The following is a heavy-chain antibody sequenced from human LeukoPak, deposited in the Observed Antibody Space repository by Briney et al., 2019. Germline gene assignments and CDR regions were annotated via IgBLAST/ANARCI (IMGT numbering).Heavy chain of an antibody. V-gene: IGHV3-7*01. J-gene: IGHJ4*02. D-gene: IGHD3-22*01. CDR3: ARFSLYDNSGYYSWLFDF. CDR1: GFTFSTSW. CDR2: IQQDGSAK. Sequence: PGGSLRLSCAASGFTFSTSWMSWVRQAPGEGLEWVVDIQQDGSAKYYVDSVKGRFTISRDNAKNSLYLQMNSLRAEDTAVYYCARFSLYDNSGYYSWLFDFWGQGTLVTVSS.